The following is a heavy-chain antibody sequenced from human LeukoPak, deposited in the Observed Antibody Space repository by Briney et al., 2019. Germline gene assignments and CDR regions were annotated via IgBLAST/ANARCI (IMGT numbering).Heavy chain of an antibody. D-gene: IGHD3-3*01. CDR1: GGTLSSYA. J-gene: IGHJ4*02. Sequence: SVKVSCKASGGTLSSYAISWVRQAPGQGLEWMGGIIPIFGTANYAQKFQGRVTITADESTSTAYMELSSLRSEDTAVYYCASRVVIDRYFDYWGQGTLVTVSS. CDR3: ASRVVIDRYFDY. CDR2: IIPIFGTA. V-gene: IGHV1-69*13.